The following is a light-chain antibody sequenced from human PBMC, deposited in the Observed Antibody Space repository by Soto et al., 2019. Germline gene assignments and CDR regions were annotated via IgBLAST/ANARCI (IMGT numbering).Light chain of an antibody. CDR1: QSTSSY. CDR3: QQSYSTLWP. CDR2: AAS. Sequence: DIQMTQSPSSLFASVGDRVTITCRASQSTSSYLNWYQQKQGQAPKLLIYAASSLQSGVPSRFSGSGSGTDLTLTISSLQPEDFATYYCQQSYSTLWPFGQGTQVEIK. V-gene: IGKV1-39*01. J-gene: IGKJ1*01.